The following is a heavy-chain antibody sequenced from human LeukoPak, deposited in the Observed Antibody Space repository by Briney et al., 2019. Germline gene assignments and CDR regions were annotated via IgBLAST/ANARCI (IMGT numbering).Heavy chain of an antibody. Sequence: GGSLRLSCAASGFSVSSTYMSWVRQAPGKGLEWVSLIYTSGSTFYADSVMGRFTISRDNSKNTLFLQMNSLRAEDSAVYYCTRDRAGTQSWGEFDLWGQGTLVTVSS. CDR3: TRDRAGTQSWGEFDL. J-gene: IGHJ5*02. CDR2: IYTSGST. V-gene: IGHV3-66*03. D-gene: IGHD3-10*01. CDR1: GFSVSSTY.